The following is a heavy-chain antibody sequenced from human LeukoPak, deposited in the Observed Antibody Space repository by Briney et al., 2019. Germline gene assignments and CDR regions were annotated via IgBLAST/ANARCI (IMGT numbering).Heavy chain of an antibody. CDR3: ARLTPSPSYSSGWLGFDY. D-gene: IGHD6-19*01. CDR2: IYNSGST. Sequence: SETLSLTCTVSGGSISRYFWTWIRQPPGKGLEWIGHIYNSGSTNYNPSIKSRVTISLDTSKNHFSLKLSSVTAADTAVYYCARLTPSPSYSSGWLGFDYWGQGTLVTVSS. J-gene: IGHJ4*02. CDR1: GGSISRYF. V-gene: IGHV4-59*08.